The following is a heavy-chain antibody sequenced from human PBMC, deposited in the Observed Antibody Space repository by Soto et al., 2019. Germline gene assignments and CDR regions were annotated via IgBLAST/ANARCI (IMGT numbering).Heavy chain of an antibody. CDR2: ISGDGGST. J-gene: IGHJ6*02. V-gene: IGHV3-23*01. CDR1: GFIFSNYA. Sequence: EVQLLESGGGLVQPGGSLRLSCAASGFIFSNYAMSWVRQAPGGGLVWVSSISGDGGSTFYADSVRGRFTMTTDKYKNVLYLQMNSLRGEDTALYYCANDYYRSGTYYYGLDVWGQGTTVTVSS. CDR3: ANDYYRSGTYYYGLDV. D-gene: IGHD3-10*01.